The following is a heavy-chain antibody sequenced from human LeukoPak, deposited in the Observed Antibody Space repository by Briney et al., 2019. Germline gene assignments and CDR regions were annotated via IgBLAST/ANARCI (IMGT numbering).Heavy chain of an antibody. Sequence: GGSLRLSCAASGFTFDAYTMHWVRQAPGKGLEGVSLISWDGGLTYYADSVNCRFNISRDNSKNSLYLQMNSLRAEDNALYSCAKDGALTGDRSNFFDYWGQGTLVTVSS. D-gene: IGHD7-27*01. J-gene: IGHJ4*02. CDR2: ISWDGGLT. CDR3: AKDGALTGDRSNFFDY. CDR1: GFTFDAYT. V-gene: IGHV3-43D*03.